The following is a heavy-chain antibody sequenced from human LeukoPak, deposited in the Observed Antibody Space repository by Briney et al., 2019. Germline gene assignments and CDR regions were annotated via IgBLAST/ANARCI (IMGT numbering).Heavy chain of an antibody. Sequence: PGGSLRLSCAASGFTFSDYYMCWIRQSPGKGLEWVSYISSSGSTIYYAYYVKGRFTISRDNAKNSLYLKMNSLTAEDTAVYYCARDRHYYDSSGYYWGQGTLVTVSS. V-gene: IGHV3-11*04. CDR3: ARDRHYYDSSGYY. J-gene: IGHJ4*02. CDR1: GFTFSDYY. D-gene: IGHD3-22*01. CDR2: ISSSGSTI.